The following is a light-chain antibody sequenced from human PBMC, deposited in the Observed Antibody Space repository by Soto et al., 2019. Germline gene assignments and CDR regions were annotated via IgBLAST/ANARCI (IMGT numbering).Light chain of an antibody. CDR2: DVS. V-gene: IGKV3D-15*01. CDR1: QSVTSTY. J-gene: IGKJ5*01. CDR3: QQYNNWPAIT. Sequence: EIVLTQSPGTLSLSPGERATLSCRASQSVTSTYLAWYQQKPGQAPRLLIYDVSTRATGIPARFSGSGSGTEFTLTISSLQSEDFAVYYCQQYNNWPAITFGQGTRLEIK.